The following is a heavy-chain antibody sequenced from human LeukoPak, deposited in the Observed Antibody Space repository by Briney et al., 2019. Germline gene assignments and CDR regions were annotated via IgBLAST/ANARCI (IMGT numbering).Heavy chain of an antibody. V-gene: IGHV1-2*02. Sequence: ASVKVSCKASGYTFTGYYMHWVRQAPGQGLEWMGWINPNSGGTDYAQNFQGRVTMTRDTSISTAYMELSRLRSDDTAVYYCARDLVKGYSYGYCHYWGQGTLVTVSS. CDR2: INPNSGGT. D-gene: IGHD5-18*01. CDR1: GYTFTGYY. J-gene: IGHJ4*02. CDR3: ARDLVKGYSYGYCHY.